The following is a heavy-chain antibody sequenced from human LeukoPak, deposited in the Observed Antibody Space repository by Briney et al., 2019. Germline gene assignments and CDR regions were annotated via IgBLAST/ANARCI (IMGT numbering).Heavy chain of an antibody. CDR3: TRGSSFSVPKWELTGYYLDY. D-gene: IGHD1-26*01. J-gene: IGHJ4*02. CDR2: IRSKAYGGTT. Sequence: GGSLRLSCTASGFTFGDYAMSWVRQAPGKGLEWVGFIRSKAYGGTTEYAASVKGRFTISRDDSKSIAYLQMNSLKTEDTAVYYCTRGSSFSVPKWELTGYYLDYWGQGTLVTVSS. CDR1: GFTFGDYA. V-gene: IGHV3-49*04.